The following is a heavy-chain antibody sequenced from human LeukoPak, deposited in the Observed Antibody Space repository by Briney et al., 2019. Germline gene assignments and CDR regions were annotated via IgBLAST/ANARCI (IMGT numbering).Heavy chain of an antibody. V-gene: IGHV3-74*01. CDR1: GFTLSNFW. Sequence: GSLRLSCAASGFTLSNFWMHWVRQAPGKGLVWVALIYGDGSFTRYADSVKGRFTISRDDANDLVFLQMHSLRAEDTAIYYCTRDQFFDYDNDDAFDVWGQGTKVIVSS. CDR2: IYGDGSFT. D-gene: IGHD3-22*01. J-gene: IGHJ3*01. CDR3: TRDQFFDYDNDDAFDV.